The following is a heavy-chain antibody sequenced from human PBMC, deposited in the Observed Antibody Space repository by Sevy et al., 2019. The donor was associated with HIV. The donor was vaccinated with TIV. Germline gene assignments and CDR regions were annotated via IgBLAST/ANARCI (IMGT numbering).Heavy chain of an antibody. D-gene: IGHD1-26*01. CDR1: GFTFSSYN. V-gene: IGHV3-21*06. CDR2: IRGSSNYI. Sequence: VGSLRLSCAASGFTFSSYNMNWVRQAPGKGLEWVSSIRGSSNYIYYAESVKGRFIISRDNAKNTLYLQMNSLRADDTAVYYCARGPPDGSYDYFDYWGQGTLVTVSS. J-gene: IGHJ4*02. CDR3: ARGPPDGSYDYFDY.